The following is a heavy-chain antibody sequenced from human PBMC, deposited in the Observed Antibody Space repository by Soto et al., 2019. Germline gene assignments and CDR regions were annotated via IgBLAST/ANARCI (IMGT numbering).Heavy chain of an antibody. CDR1: GYIVSTNSAA. CDR3: ARQEAVDGDPLDF. D-gene: IGHD6-19*01. Sequence: SHTLSLTCAISGYIVSTNSAALNWIRQSPSRGLEWLGRTYYRSKWYTDYEESVQSRITTKPDTSMNQFSLQLKFVTPEDTAVYYCARQEAVDGDPLDFWGQGTLVTVSS. V-gene: IGHV6-1*01. J-gene: IGHJ4*02. CDR2: TYYRSKWYT.